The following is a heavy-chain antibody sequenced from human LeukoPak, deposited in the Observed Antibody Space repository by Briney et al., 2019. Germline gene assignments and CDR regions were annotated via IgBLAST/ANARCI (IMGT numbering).Heavy chain of an antibody. D-gene: IGHD1-26*01. CDR2: IRDDGGEI. CDR3: ARDKPRGSYYGSIFDS. J-gene: IGHJ4*02. Sequence: GGSLGLPCEASGFTFSSYWMSWVRQAPGKGLEWVANIRDDGGEIYYVDSVKGRFTISRDNAKSSLFLQMNSLRAEDAAVYYCARDKPRGSYYGSIFDSWGQGTLVTVSS. V-gene: IGHV3-7*01. CDR1: GFTFSSYW.